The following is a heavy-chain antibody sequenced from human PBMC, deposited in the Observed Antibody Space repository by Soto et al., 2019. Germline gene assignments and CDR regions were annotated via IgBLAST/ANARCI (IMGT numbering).Heavy chain of an antibody. J-gene: IGHJ6*02. D-gene: IGHD6-13*01. V-gene: IGHV4-59*01. Sequence: PSETLSLTCTVSGGSISSYYWSWIRQPPGKGLEWIGYIYYSGSTNYNPSLKSRVTISVDTSKNQFSLRLSSVTAADTAVYYCAGDRVAAAGYCYNGMDVWGQGTTVTVSS. CDR3: AGDRVAAAGYCYNGMDV. CDR2: IYYSGST. CDR1: GGSISSYY.